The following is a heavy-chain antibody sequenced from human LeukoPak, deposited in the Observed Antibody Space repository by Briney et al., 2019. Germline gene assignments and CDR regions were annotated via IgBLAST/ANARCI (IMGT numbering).Heavy chain of an antibody. CDR1: GGSISSSSYY. V-gene: IGHV4-39*07. CDR3: ARDNYYDSSGPYDNWFDP. J-gene: IGHJ5*02. CDR2: IYYSGST. D-gene: IGHD3-22*01. Sequence: SETLSLTCTVSGGSISSSSYYWGWIRQPPGKGLEWIGSIYYSGSTYYNPSLKSRVTISVDTSKNQFSLKLSSVTAADTAVYYCARDNYYDSSGPYDNWFDPWGQGTLVTVSS.